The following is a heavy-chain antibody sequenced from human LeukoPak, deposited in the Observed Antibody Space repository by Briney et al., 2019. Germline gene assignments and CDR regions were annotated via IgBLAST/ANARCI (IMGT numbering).Heavy chain of an antibody. CDR3: ARISPTSMVYTYYFDY. Sequence: SGPTLVNPTQTLTLTCTVSGFSLSSSGMRVSWIRQPSGKALERLARIDWDDDKFYSTSLKTRLTISKDTSKNQVVLTMTNMDPVDTATYYCARISPTSMVYTYYFDYWGQGTLVAVSS. J-gene: IGHJ4*02. D-gene: IGHD2-8*01. CDR1: GFSLSSSGMR. V-gene: IGHV2-70*04. CDR2: IDWDDDK.